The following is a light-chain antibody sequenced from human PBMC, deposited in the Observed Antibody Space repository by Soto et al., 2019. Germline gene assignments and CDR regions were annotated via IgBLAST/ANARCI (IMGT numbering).Light chain of an antibody. Sequence: EIVLTQSPGTLSLSPGERAALSCRASQSVNRNSLAGYQQKPGQAPRLLIYGASSRATGIPDRLSGSGSGTDFTLTISGLEPEDFAVYYCQQDAGSPGFTFGPGTKVDFK. J-gene: IGKJ3*01. V-gene: IGKV3-20*01. CDR2: GAS. CDR3: QQDAGSPGFT. CDR1: QSVNRNS.